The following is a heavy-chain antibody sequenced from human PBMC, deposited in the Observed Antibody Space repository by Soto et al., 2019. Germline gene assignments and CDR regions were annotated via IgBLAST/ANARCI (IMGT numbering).Heavy chain of an antibody. J-gene: IGHJ3*01. D-gene: IGHD6-19*01. CDR1: GFTFDDYA. Sequence: GGSLRLPCAASGFTFDDYAMHWVRPAPGKGPEWVSGISWDSTSIGYADSVKGRFTISRDNAKKSLYLQMNSLRAEDTAVYFCAKELAEEGNVFDFWGQGTMVTVSS. V-gene: IGHV3-9*01. CDR2: ISWDSTSI. CDR3: AKELAEEGNVFDF.